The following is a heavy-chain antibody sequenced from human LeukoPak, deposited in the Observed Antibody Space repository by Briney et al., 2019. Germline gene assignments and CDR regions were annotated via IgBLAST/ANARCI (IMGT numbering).Heavy chain of an antibody. CDR3: ARVGAAGLDY. CDR2: INEDGSEK. Sequence: GGSLRLSCAASGFTLTRYWMSWVRQAPGKGPEWVANINEDGSEKYYLDSVRGRFTFSRDNARNSLYLQMNSLRVEDAAVYFCARVGAAGLDYWGQGALVTVSS. V-gene: IGHV3-7*03. D-gene: IGHD6-13*01. J-gene: IGHJ4*02. CDR1: GFTLTRYW.